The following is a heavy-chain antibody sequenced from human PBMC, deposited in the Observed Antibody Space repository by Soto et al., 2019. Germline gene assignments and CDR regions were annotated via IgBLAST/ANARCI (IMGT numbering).Heavy chain of an antibody. Sequence: GWSLRLSCAASGFTFSSYAMHWVRHAPGKGLEWVAVISYDGSNKYYADSVKGRFTISRDNSKNTLYLQMNSLRAEDTAVYYCERDFVAGYSSSFDTWGQRTLATVSS. CDR3: ERDFVAGYSSSFDT. CDR1: GFTFSSYA. CDR2: ISYDGSNK. D-gene: IGHD6-13*01. J-gene: IGHJ5*02. V-gene: IGHV3-30-3*01.